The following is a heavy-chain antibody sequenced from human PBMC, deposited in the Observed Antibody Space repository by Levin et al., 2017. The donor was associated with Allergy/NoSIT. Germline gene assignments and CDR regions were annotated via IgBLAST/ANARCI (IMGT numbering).Heavy chain of an antibody. CDR1: GGSISSYY. CDR2: IYTSGST. Sequence: GSLRLSCTVSGGSISSYYWSWIRQPAGKGLEWIGRIYTSGSTNYNPSLKSRVTMSVDTSKNQFSLKLSSVTAADTAVYYCARDNRRWGVPAAIQDYYYGMDVWGQGTTVTVSS. CDR3: ARDNRRWGVPAAIQDYYYGMDV. D-gene: IGHD2-2*02. V-gene: IGHV4-4*07. J-gene: IGHJ6*02.